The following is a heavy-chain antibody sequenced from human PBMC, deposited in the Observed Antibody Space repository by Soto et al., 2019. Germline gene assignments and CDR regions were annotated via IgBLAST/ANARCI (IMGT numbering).Heavy chain of an antibody. CDR1: GGSISSGGYY. Sequence: SETRSLTCTVSGGSISSGGYYWSWIRQHPGKGLEWIGNIYYSGRTYYNPSLKSRVTMSVDTSKNQFSLKLSSVTAADTAVYHCARQGYYGSGDWFEPWGQGTLVTVSS. V-gene: IGHV4-39*01. CDR3: ARQGYYGSGDWFEP. D-gene: IGHD3-10*01. J-gene: IGHJ5*02. CDR2: IYYSGRT.